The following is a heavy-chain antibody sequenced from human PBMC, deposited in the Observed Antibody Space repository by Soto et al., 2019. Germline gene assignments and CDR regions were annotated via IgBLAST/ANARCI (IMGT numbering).Heavy chain of an antibody. CDR2: IIPIFGTA. D-gene: IGHD3-9*01. CDR3: AREVMARYDILTGYYPGGFDL. CDR1: GGTFSSYA. Sequence: QVQLVQSGAEVKKPGSSVKVSCKASGGTFSSYAISWVRQSPGQGLEWMGGIIPIFGTANYAQKFQGRVTITADKSTSTASVELCSLRSEDTDVYYCAREVMARYDILTGYYPGGFDLWGKGALVTVS. J-gene: IGHJ5*02. V-gene: IGHV1-69*06.